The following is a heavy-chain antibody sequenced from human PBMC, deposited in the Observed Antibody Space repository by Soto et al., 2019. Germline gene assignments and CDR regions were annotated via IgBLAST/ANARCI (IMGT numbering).Heavy chain of an antibody. CDR2: IIPISGTT. D-gene: IGHD2-8*02. J-gene: IGHJ4*02. CDR1: GGTFNNYA. CDR3: ARWGGLSCSGAVCFKKPFDY. V-gene: IGHV1-69*06. Sequence: QVQLVQSGAEVKRPESSMKVSCKPSGGTFNNYAINWVRQAPGQGLEWMGAIIPISGTTKYAQKFQGRVKIAEDKSTSTVYMDLSSMRSEDTAVYYCARWGGLSCSGAVCFKKPFDYWGQGTLVTVSS.